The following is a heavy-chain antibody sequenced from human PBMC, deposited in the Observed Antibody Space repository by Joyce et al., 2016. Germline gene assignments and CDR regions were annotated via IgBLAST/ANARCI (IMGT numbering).Heavy chain of an antibody. CDR1: GFTFSNYP. CDR2: SSGNGDTP. Sequence: EVQLLDSGGGLVQPGGSLRLSCAASGFTFSNYPMTWSRQAPGKGLEWVAGSSGNGDTPYYADSVQGRFTMSRDNSKNTLYLQMNSLRAEDTALYYCAKEGEKWELPHFDSWGQGTLVTVSS. V-gene: IGHV3-23*01. J-gene: IGHJ4*02. CDR3: AKEGEKWELPHFDS. D-gene: IGHD1-26*01.